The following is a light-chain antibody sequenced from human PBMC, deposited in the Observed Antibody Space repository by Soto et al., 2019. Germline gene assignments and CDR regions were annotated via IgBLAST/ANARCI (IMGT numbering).Light chain of an antibody. J-gene: IGKJ1*01. CDR2: MAS. CDR1: QSISSW. CDR3: VHYNDYSRI. V-gene: IGKV1-5*03. Sequence: DIQMTQAPSTLSASIGDRVTITCRASQSISSWLAWYQQKPGKAPKLLIYMASNLQSGVPSRFSGSGSGTEFTRTISSLQTDDCATYCCVHYNDYSRIFGQGTKVEIK.